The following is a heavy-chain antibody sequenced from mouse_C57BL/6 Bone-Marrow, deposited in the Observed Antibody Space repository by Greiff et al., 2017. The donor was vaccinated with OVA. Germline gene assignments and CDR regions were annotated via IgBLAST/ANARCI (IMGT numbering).Heavy chain of an antibody. V-gene: IGHV1-64*01. CDR1: GYTFTSYW. J-gene: IGHJ2*01. CDR3: ARRDFGPYYFDY. D-gene: IGHD3-3*01. Sequence: QVQLQQPGAELVKPGASVKLSCKASGYTFTSYWMHWVKQRPGQGLEWIGMIHPNSGSTNYNEKFKSKATLTVDKSSSTAYMQLSSLTSEDSAVYYCARRDFGPYYFDYWGQGTTLTVSS. CDR2: IHPNSGST.